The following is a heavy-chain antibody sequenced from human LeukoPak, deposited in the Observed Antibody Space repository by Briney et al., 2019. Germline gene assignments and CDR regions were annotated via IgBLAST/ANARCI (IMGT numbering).Heavy chain of an antibody. CDR2: VNPNSGGT. D-gene: IGHD1-26*01. V-gene: IGHV1-2*02. CDR1: GYTFTDYY. J-gene: IGHJ4*02. Sequence: ASVKVSCKASGYTFTDYYMNWVRQAPGQGLEWMGWVNPNSGGTNYAQKFQGRVTMTRDTSISTAYMELSSLRSDDTAMCYCTRALGSDSWGQGTLVTVSS. CDR3: TRALGSDS.